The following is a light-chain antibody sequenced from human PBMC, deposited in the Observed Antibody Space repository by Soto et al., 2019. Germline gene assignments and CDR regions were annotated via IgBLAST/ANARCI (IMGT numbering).Light chain of an antibody. CDR3: AAWDDSLNGVV. V-gene: IGLV1-44*01. CDR1: GSNIGSNT. Sequence: QSVLTQPPSASGTPGQRVTTPCFGRGSNIGSNTVNWYQQLPGTAPKLLIYSNNQRPSGVPDRFSGSKSGTSASLAISGLQSEDEADYYCAAWDDSLNGVVFGGGTKLTVL. CDR2: SNN. J-gene: IGLJ2*01.